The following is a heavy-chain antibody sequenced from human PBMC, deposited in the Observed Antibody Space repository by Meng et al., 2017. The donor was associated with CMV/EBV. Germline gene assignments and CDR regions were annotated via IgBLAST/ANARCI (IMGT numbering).Heavy chain of an antibody. J-gene: IGHJ4*02. CDR3: ARGVIEMATRVGLRY. D-gene: IGHD5-24*01. CDR1: GGTFSSYA. V-gene: IGHV1-69*12. Sequence: QVHRLQSGAGVKTPGSSVKVSSKASGGTFSSYAISWVRQAPGQGLEWMGGIIPIFGTANYAQKFQGRVTITADESTSTAYMELSSLRSEDTAVYYCARGVIEMATRVGLRYWGQGTLVTVSS. CDR2: IIPIFGTA.